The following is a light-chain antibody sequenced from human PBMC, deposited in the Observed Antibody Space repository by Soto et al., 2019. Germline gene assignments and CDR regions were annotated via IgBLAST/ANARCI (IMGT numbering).Light chain of an antibody. J-gene: IGKJ1*01. V-gene: IGKV1-5*03. CDR1: QAVNPW. Sequence: DIQMTQSPSIVSASVGDTVTITCRASQAVNPWLAWHQQKPGKVPRVLIYKTSDLENGVPSRFSGSGSGTEITLTISNLQRDDSATYYCQQYYSRESFGQGTKV. CDR2: KTS. CDR3: QQYYSRES.